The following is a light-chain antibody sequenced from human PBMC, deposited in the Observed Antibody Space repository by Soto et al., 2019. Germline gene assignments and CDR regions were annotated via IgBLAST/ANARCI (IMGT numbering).Light chain of an antibody. CDR3: SSYAGSTVV. Sequence: QSALTQPPSASGSPGQSVTISCTGTSSDVGGYNYVSWYQQHPGKAPKLMIYEVSKRPSGVPDRFSGSKSGNTASLTVSGSQAEDEADYYCSSYAGSTVVFGGGTKQTVL. V-gene: IGLV2-8*01. CDR1: SSDVGGYNY. J-gene: IGLJ2*01. CDR2: EVS.